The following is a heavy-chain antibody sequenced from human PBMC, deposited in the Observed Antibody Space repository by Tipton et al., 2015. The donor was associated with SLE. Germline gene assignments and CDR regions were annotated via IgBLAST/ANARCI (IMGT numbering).Heavy chain of an antibody. V-gene: IGHV4-59*01. D-gene: IGHD6-13*01. CDR3: ARGYSSSRNLFDY. Sequence: TLSLTCTVSGASINSNFWSWIRQPPGKGLEWIGYIYYSGSISYNPSLKSRVTISVDTSKNQFSLKLSSVTAADTAVYYCARGYSSSRNLFDYWGQGTLVTVSS. CDR2: IYYSGSI. CDR1: GASINSNF. J-gene: IGHJ4*02.